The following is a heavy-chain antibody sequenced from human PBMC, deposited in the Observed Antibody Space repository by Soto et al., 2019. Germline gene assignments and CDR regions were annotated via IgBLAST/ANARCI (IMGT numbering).Heavy chain of an antibody. V-gene: IGHV4-30-4*01. Sequence: PSETLSLTCTVSGGSISIGDYYWSWIRQPPGKGLEGIGYIYYSGSTYYNPSLKSRVTISVDTSKNQFSLKLSSVTAADTAVYYCARDLVEGYYYYSSGYSWNWFDPWGQGTLVTVSS. CDR3: ARDLVEGYYYYSSGYSWNWFDP. CDR1: GGSISIGDYY. J-gene: IGHJ5*02. D-gene: IGHD3-22*01. CDR2: IYYSGST.